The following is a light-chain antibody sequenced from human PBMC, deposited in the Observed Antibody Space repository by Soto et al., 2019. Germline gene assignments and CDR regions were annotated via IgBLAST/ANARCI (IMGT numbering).Light chain of an antibody. CDR1: QSVSSSY. CDR2: GAS. CDR3: QQYSSSPYT. J-gene: IGKJ2*01. Sequence: EILLTQSPGTLSLSPGERATLSCRASQSVSSSYLAWYQQKPGQAPRLLIYGASSRATGIPDRLSGSGSGTDFTLTISRLEPQDFAVYYCQQYSSSPYTFGQGTKVEIK. V-gene: IGKV3-20*01.